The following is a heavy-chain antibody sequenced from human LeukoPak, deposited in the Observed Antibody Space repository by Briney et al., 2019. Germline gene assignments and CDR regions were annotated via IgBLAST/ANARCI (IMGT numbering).Heavy chain of an antibody. CDR2: ISSSGSTI. V-gene: IGHV3-11*04. Sequence: GGSLRLSCAASGFTFSDYYMSCIRQAPRKGLEGVSYISSSGSTIYYADSLKGRFTIPRDNAKHTLYLQMNSLRAEDTAVYYCARDLSGSYFWFDPWGQGTLVTVSS. D-gene: IGHD1-26*01. CDR1: GFTFSDYY. J-gene: IGHJ5*02. CDR3: ARDLSGSYFWFDP.